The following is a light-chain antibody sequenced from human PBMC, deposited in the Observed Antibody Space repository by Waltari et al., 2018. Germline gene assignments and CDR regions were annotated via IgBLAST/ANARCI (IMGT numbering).Light chain of an antibody. V-gene: IGLV2-14*03. CDR1: TSDIGYYKY. CDR3: SSYSISSNYDV. J-gene: IGLJ1*01. CDR2: DVS. Sequence: QSALTQPASVSGSPGQSITISCTGTTSDIGYYKYVSWDQQHPGKAPKLIIYDVSHRPSGVSDRFAGSKSGNTASLTISGLRAEDEADYHCSSYSISSNYDVFGTGTTVTVL.